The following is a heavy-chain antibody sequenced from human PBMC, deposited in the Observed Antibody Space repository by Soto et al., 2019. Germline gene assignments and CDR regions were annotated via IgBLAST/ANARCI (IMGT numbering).Heavy chain of an antibody. J-gene: IGHJ3*02. Sequence: ASVKGSCRASGYTFTSYGISWVRQAPGQVLEWMGWISAYNGNTNYAQKLQGRVTMTTDTSTSTAYMELRSLRSDDTAVYYCARDLNPLPQYYYDSSGYYHAFDIWGQGTMVTVSS. CDR1: GYTFTSYG. CDR2: ISAYNGNT. D-gene: IGHD3-22*01. CDR3: ARDLNPLPQYYYDSSGYYHAFDI. V-gene: IGHV1-18*01.